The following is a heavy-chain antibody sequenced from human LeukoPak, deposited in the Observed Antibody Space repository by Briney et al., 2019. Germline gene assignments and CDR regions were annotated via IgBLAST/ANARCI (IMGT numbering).Heavy chain of an antibody. CDR3: ARGEHYDFWSALY. D-gene: IGHD3-3*01. J-gene: IGHJ4*02. CDR1: GFTLSDYY. Sequence: GGSLRLSCAASGFTLSDYYMSWIRQAPGKGLEWVSYISSSGSTIYYADSVKGRFTISRDNAKNSLYLQMNSLRAEDTAVYYCARGEHYDFWSALYWGQGTLVTVSS. CDR2: ISSSGSTI. V-gene: IGHV3-11*04.